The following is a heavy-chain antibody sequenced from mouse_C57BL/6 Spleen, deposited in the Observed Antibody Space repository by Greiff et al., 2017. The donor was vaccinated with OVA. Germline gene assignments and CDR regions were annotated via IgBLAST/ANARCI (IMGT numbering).Heavy chain of an antibody. CDR3: ARNYGSSYGDYAMDY. CDR1: GYSITSGYY. J-gene: IGHJ4*01. CDR2: ISYDGSN. D-gene: IGHD1-1*01. V-gene: IGHV3-6*01. Sequence: EVKLQESGPGLVKPSQSLSLTCSVTGYSITSGYYWNWIRQFPGNKLEWMGYISYDGSNNYNPSLKNRISITRDTSKNQFFLKLNSVTTEDTATYYCARNYGSSYGDYAMDYWGQGTSVTVSS.